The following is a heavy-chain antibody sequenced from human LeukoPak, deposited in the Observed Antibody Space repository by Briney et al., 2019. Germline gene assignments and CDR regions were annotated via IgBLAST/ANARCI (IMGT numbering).Heavy chain of an antibody. V-gene: IGHV4-59*01. D-gene: IGHD4-17*01. J-gene: IGHJ4*02. CDR3: ARTGSTVTMLYPFDL. CDR1: GGSIRSYY. Sequence: PSETLSLTCTVSGGSIRSYYWSWIRQPPGKGLEWIGYIYYSGSTNYNPSLKSRVSISVDTSKNQFSLKLSSVTAADTAVYYGARTGSTVTMLYPFDLWGQGTLVTVSS. CDR2: IYYSGST.